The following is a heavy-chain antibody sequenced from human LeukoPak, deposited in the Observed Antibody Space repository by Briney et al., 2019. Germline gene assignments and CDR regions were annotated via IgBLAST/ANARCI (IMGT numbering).Heavy chain of an antibody. V-gene: IGHV3-33*01. CDR3: ARDKGERSLDH. J-gene: IGHJ4*02. D-gene: IGHD1-1*01. Sequence: GGSLRLSCTASGLPFSASGMPWVRQAPGKGLEWVAMIWSDGSKTYYADSVEGRFTISRDNSKNTVDLQMNRLGADDTAVYYCARDKGERSLDHWGQGTLVTVSS. CDR1: GLPFSASG. CDR2: IWSDGSKT.